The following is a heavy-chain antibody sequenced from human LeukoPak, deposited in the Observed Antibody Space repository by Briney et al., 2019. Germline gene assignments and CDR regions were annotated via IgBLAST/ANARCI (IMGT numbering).Heavy chain of an antibody. CDR2: ISGSGGST. CDR1: GFTFSSYA. J-gene: IGHJ4*02. V-gene: IGHV3-23*01. D-gene: IGHD3-22*01. Sequence: GGSLRLSCAASGFTFSSYAMSWVRQAPGKGLEWVSAISGSGGSTYYADSVKGRFTISRDNSKNTLYLQMNSLRAEDTAVYYCASHLGDYYDSRGAYYFDYWGQGTLVTVSS. CDR3: ASHLGDYYDSRGAYYFDY.